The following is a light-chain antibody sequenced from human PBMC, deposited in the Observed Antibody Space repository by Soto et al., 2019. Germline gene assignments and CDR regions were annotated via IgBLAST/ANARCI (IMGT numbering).Light chain of an antibody. CDR3: QQYDNLPSYT. CDR1: QDISNY. J-gene: IGKJ2*01. V-gene: IGKV1-33*01. CDR2: DAS. Sequence: DIQMTQSPSSLSASVGDRVTITCQASQDISNYLNWYQQKPGKAPKLLIYDASNLETGVPSRFSGSGSGTDVTFTISSLQPDDIATYYCQQYDNLPSYTFGQGTKLEIK.